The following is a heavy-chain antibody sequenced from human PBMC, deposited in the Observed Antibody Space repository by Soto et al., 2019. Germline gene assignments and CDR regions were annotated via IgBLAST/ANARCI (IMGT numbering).Heavy chain of an antibody. CDR3: AAELFCGGDCYPDHDAFDI. D-gene: IGHD2-21*02. CDR1: GFTFTSSA. CDR2: IVVGSGNT. Sequence: GASVKVSCKASGFTFTSSAVQWVRQARGQRLEWIGWIVVGSGNTNYAQKFQERVTITRDMSTSTAHMELSSLRSEDTAVYYCAAELFCGGDCYPDHDAFDIWAKGQWSPSPQ. J-gene: IGHJ3*02. V-gene: IGHV1-58*01.